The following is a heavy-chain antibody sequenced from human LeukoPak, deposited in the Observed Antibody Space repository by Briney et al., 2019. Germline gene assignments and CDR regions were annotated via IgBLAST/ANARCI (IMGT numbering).Heavy chain of an antibody. CDR1: GGSISPYY. CDR3: ARVDDTGGPADYGMDV. CDR2: IYYSGST. D-gene: IGHD2-8*02. J-gene: IGHJ6*02. V-gene: IGHV4-59*01. Sequence: SETLSLTCTVSGGSISPYYWSWIRQPPGKGLEWIGYIYYSGSTNYSPSLKSRVTISVDTSKNQFSLKPSSVTAADTAVYYCARVDDTGGPADYGMDVWGQGTTVTVSS.